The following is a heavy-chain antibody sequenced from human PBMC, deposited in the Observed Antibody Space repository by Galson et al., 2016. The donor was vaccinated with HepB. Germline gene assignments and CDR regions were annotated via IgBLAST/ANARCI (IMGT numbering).Heavy chain of an antibody. CDR2: ISSSGGTI. CDR3: ARAGSSWYFDY. CDR1: GSTFISYN. J-gene: IGHJ4*02. D-gene: IGHD6-13*01. V-gene: IGHV3-48*02. Sequence: SLRLSCAASGSTFISYNMNWVRQAPGKGLEWISYISSSGGTIYYADSVKGRFTISRDNAKNSLYLQTNSLRDEDTAVYYCARAGSSWYFDYWGQGTLVTVSS.